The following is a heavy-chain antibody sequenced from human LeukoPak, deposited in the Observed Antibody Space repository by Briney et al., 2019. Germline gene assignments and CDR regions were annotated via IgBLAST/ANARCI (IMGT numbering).Heavy chain of an antibody. Sequence: PAGSLRLSCAASGFIFSNYGIHWVRQAPGKGLEWVAVISYDGSNKYADSVKGRFTISRDNSKNTLFLQMNSLRPDDTAVYYCATTLGSGWKFDYWGQGTLVTVSS. CDR1: GFIFSNYG. CDR3: ATTLGSGWKFDY. CDR2: ISYDGSNK. J-gene: IGHJ4*02. D-gene: IGHD6-19*01. V-gene: IGHV3-30*03.